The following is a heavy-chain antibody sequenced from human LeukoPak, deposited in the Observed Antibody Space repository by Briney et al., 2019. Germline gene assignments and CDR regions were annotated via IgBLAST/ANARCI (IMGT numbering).Heavy chain of an antibody. CDR3: ARESDTAMDDAFDI. CDR2: IIPIFGTA. Sequence: SVKVSCKASGGTFSSYAISWVRQAPGQGPEWMGGIIPIFGTANYAQKFQGRVTITADESTSTAYMELSSLRSEDTAVYYCARESDTAMDDAFDIWGQGTMVTVSS. J-gene: IGHJ3*02. D-gene: IGHD5-18*01. CDR1: GGTFSSYA. V-gene: IGHV1-69*01.